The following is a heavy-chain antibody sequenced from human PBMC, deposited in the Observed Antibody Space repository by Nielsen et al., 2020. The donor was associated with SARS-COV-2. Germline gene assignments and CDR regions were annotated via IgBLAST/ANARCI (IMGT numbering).Heavy chain of an antibody. CDR3: AKDRSLVTGAIFYYFDY. D-gene: IGHD2-2*02. V-gene: IGHV3-30*18. Sequence: GGSLRLSCAASGFTFSNYGIHWVRQAPGKGLEWVAVISYDGSNEYYSDSVKGRFTISRDNSKDTPYLQMNSLRADDTAVYYCAKDRSLVTGAIFYYFDYWGQGTLVTVTS. J-gene: IGHJ4*02. CDR1: GFTFSNYG. CDR2: ISYDGSNE.